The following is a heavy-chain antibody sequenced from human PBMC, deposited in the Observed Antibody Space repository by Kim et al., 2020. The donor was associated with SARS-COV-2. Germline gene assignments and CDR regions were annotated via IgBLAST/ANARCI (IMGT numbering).Heavy chain of an antibody. V-gene: IGHV4-34*01. J-gene: IGHJ6*02. D-gene: IGHD6-13*01. CDR3: ARGLPRTVRSSWYGNYYYYGMDV. CDR1: GGSFSGYY. CDR2: INHSGST. Sequence: SETLSLTCAVYGGSFSGYYWSWIRQPPGKGLEWIGEINHSGSTNYNPSLKSRVTISVDTSKNQFSLKLSSVTAADTAVYYCARGLPRTVRSSWYGNYYYYGMDVWGQGTTVTVSS.